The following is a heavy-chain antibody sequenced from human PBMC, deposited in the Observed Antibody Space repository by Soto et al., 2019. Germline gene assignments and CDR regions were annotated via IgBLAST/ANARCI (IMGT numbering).Heavy chain of an antibody. CDR1: GYTFTSYG. D-gene: IGHD5-18*01. Sequence: ASVKVSCTASGYTFTSYGISWVRQATGQGLEWMGWMNPNSGNTGYAQKFQGRVTMTRNTSISTAYMELSSLRSEDTAVYYCARGGVDTAMAYYYYGMDVWGQGTTVTVSS. J-gene: IGHJ6*02. CDR2: MNPNSGNT. CDR3: ARGGVDTAMAYYYYGMDV. V-gene: IGHV1-8*02.